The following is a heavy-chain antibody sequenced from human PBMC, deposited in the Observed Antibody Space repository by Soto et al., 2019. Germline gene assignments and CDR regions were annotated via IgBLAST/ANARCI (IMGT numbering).Heavy chain of an antibody. J-gene: IGHJ5*02. V-gene: IGHV3-74*01. CDR3: VRDKPHNWFDP. Sequence: GGSLRLSCAASGFTFSSYWMHWVRQAPGKGLVWVSRINNDGSDTPYADSVKGRFTISRDNAKNTVYLQMNSLRAEDTAVYDCVRDKPHNWFDPWGQGTPVTVSS. CDR1: GFTFSSYW. CDR2: INNDGSDT.